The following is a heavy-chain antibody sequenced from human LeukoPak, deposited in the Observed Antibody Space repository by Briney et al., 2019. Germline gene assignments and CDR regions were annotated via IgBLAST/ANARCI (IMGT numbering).Heavy chain of an antibody. J-gene: IGHJ4*02. V-gene: IGHV4-34*01. D-gene: IGHD3-16*02. CDR1: GGSFSGYY. CDR3: ARRGKNYDYVWGSYRSYYFDY. CDR2: INHSGST. Sequence: SETLSLTCAVYGGSFSGYYWSWIRQPPGKGLEWIGEINHSGSTNYNPSLKSRVTISVDTSKNQFSLKLSSVTAADTAVYYCARRGKNYDYVWGSYRSYYFDYWGQGTLVTVSS.